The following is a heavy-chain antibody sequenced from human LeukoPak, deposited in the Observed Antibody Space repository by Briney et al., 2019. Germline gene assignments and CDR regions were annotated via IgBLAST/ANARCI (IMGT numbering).Heavy chain of an antibody. CDR1: GYTFTGYY. CDR3: ARNYGSGSYYINY. J-gene: IGHJ4*02. CDR2: ISAYNGNT. D-gene: IGHD3-10*01. V-gene: IGHV1-18*04. Sequence: ASVKVSCKASGYTFTGYYMHWVRQAPGQGLEWMGWISAYNGNTNYAQKLQGRVTMTTDTSTSTAYMELRSLRSDDTAVYYCARNYGSGSYYINYWGQGTLVTVSS.